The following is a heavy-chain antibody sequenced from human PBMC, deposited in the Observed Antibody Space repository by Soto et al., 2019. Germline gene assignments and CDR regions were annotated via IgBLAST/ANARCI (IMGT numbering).Heavy chain of an antibody. CDR2: MNPNSGNT. D-gene: IGHD3-3*01. Sequence: EASVKVSCKASGYTFTSYDINWVRQATGQGLEWMGWMNPNSGNTGYAQKFQGRVTMTRNTSISTAYMELSSLRSEDTAVYYCARAGQEYYDFWSGYYMAYYYYGMDVWGQGTTVTVSS. CDR1: GYTFTSYD. V-gene: IGHV1-8*01. CDR3: ARAGQEYYDFWSGYYMAYYYYGMDV. J-gene: IGHJ6*02.